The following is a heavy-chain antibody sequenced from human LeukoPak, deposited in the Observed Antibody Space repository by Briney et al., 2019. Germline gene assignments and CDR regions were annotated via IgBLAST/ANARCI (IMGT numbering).Heavy chain of an antibody. CDR2: IGYSGST. Sequence: NPSETLSLTCTVSGGSISSSSYGWGCLRQRQGKGLEGTVSIGYSGSTYHYPSRKSRLTISVDTTKNQLSLTLRSATAADPAFYYCARREDCSGGSCYEVYWFDRGGQGTLVTVSS. V-gene: IGHV4-39*01. CDR1: GGSISSSSYG. D-gene: IGHD2-15*01. J-gene: IGHJ5*02. CDR3: ARREDCSGGSCYEVYWFDR.